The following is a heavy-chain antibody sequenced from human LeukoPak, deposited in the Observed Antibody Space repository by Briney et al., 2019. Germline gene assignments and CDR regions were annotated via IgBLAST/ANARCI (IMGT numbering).Heavy chain of an antibody. CDR3: ARGRDYGDYTHFDAFDI. J-gene: IGHJ3*02. D-gene: IGHD4-17*01. V-gene: IGHV4-30-4*08. CDR1: GGSISSYY. CDR2: IYYSGST. Sequence: SETLSLTCTVSGGSISSYYWSWIRQPPGKGLEWIGYIYYSGSTYYNPSLKSRVTISVDTSKNQFSLKLSSVTAADTAVYYCARGRDYGDYTHFDAFDIWGQGTMVTVSS.